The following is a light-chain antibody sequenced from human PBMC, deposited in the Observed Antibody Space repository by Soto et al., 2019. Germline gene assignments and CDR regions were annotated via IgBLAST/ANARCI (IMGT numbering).Light chain of an antibody. V-gene: IGLV2-18*02. CDR1: SSDVGSYNR. Sequence: QSALTQPPSVSGSPGQSVTISCTGTSSDVGSYNRVSWYQQPPGTAPKLMIYEVSNRPSGVPDRFSGSKSGNTASLTISGLQAEDEADYYCSSYTSSSTYVFGTWTQLTVL. CDR2: EVS. CDR3: SSYTSSSTYV. J-gene: IGLJ1*01.